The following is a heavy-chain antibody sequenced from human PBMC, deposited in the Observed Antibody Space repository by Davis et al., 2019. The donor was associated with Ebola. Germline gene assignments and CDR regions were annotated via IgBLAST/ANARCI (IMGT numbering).Heavy chain of an antibody. CDR3: AGGGGSYPRMDV. CDR2: IYYSGST. Sequence: MPSETLSLTCTVSGGSISSSGFYWTWIRQPPGKGLEWIGSIYYSGSTYYNPSLKSRVTISVDTSKNQFSLKLSSVTAADTAVYYCAGGGGSYPRMDVWGKGTTVTVSS. D-gene: IGHD1-26*01. J-gene: IGHJ6*04. CDR1: GGSISSSGFY. V-gene: IGHV4-39*01.